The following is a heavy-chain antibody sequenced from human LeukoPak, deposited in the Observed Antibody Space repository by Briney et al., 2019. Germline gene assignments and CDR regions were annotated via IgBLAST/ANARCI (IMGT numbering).Heavy chain of an antibody. D-gene: IGHD3-10*01. V-gene: IGHV3-23*01. CDR1: GFTFSSYA. CDR2: ISGSGGST. CDR3: AKDSLLIRGVPLEN. J-gene: IGHJ4*02. Sequence: PGGSLRLSCAASGFTFSSYAMSWVRQAPGKGLEWVSAISGSGGSTYYADSVKGRFTISRDNSKNTLYLQMNSLRAEDTAVYYCAKDSLLIRGVPLENWGQGTLVTVSS.